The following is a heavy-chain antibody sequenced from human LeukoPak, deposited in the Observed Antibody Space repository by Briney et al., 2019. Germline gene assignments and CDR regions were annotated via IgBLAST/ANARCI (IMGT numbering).Heavy chain of an antibody. Sequence: PGGSLRLSCAASGFTFSNYYMSWLRQAPGKGLEWVSYISSISSTIYYADSVKGRFTISRDNAKNSLYLQMNSLRAEDTAVYYCASPGSITMDYDSSGYCPWGQGTLVTVSS. CDR3: ASPGSITMDYDSSGYCP. CDR2: ISSISSTI. D-gene: IGHD3-22*01. J-gene: IGHJ5*02. CDR1: GFTFSNYY. V-gene: IGHV3-11*04.